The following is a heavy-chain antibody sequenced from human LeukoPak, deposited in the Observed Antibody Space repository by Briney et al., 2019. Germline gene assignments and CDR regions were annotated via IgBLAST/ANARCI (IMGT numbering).Heavy chain of an antibody. V-gene: IGHV3-53*01. CDR3: ATDLDSSSWAF. CDR2: IYSGGRT. J-gene: IGHJ4*02. D-gene: IGHD6-13*01. Sequence: SGGSLRLSCAASGFTVSSNYMSWVRQAPGKGLEWVSVIYSGGRTFYADSVKGRFTISRDISKNTLYLQMNSLRAEDTAVYYCATDLDSSSWAFGGQGTLVTVSS. CDR1: GFTVSSNY.